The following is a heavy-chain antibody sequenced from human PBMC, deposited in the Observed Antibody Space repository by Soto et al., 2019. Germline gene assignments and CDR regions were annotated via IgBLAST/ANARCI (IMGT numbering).Heavy chain of an antibody. J-gene: IGHJ4*02. CDR3: ANSCWYPYYFDY. V-gene: IGHV3-23*01. D-gene: IGHD6-19*01. CDR1: GFTFSSYA. CDR2: ISGGGDDT. Sequence: EVQLLESGGGLVQSGGSLRLSCAASGFTFSSYAMNWVRHAPGKGLEWVSAISGGGDDTYYADSVKGRFTISRDNSKDTLYLQMNSLRAEDTAIYYCANSCWYPYYFDYWGQGTMVTVSS.